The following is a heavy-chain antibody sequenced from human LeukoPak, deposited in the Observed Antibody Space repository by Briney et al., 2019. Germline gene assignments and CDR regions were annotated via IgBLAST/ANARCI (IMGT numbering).Heavy chain of an antibody. D-gene: IGHD5-12*01. CDR2: IKRDGSEK. Sequence: QPGGSLRLTCAASGFRFSDFWMTWVRQAPGKGLEWVASIKRDGSEKFYVDSVKGRFTISRDNTQNSLYLQMNSLRTEDTAVYFCARDAGNSGYDLFDYWGQRTLVTVSS. CDR1: GFRFSDFW. J-gene: IGHJ4*02. CDR3: ARDAGNSGYDLFDY. V-gene: IGHV3-7*04.